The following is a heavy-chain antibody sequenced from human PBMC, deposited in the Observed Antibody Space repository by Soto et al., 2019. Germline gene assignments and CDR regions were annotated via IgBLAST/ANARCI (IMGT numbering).Heavy chain of an antibody. Sequence: SVKVSCKASGGTFSRYAISWVRQSPGQGLEWMGRIIPIFGTANYAQKFQGRVTITADESTSTACMDLSSLRAEDTAVYYCARDGYSGYDYPDYFYYYGMDVWGQGTTVTVSS. CDR3: ARDGYSGYDYPDYFYYYGMDV. V-gene: IGHV1-69*13. D-gene: IGHD5-12*01. J-gene: IGHJ6*02. CDR2: IIPIFGTA. CDR1: GGTFSRYA.